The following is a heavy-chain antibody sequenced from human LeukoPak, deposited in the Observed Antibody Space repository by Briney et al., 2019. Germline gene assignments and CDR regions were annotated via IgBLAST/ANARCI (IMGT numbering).Heavy chain of an antibody. CDR1: GYTFTSYY. D-gene: IGHD2-15*01. CDR3: ARDLGGYCSGGSCYSTAGGWFDP. J-gene: IGHJ5*01. Sequence: ASVKVSCKASGYTFTSYYMHWVRQAPGQGLEWMGIINPSGGSTSYAQKFQGRVTMTRDTSTSTVYMELSRLRSDDTAVYYCARDLGGYCSGGSCYSTAGGWFDPWGQGTLVTVSS. V-gene: IGHV1-46*01. CDR2: INPSGGST.